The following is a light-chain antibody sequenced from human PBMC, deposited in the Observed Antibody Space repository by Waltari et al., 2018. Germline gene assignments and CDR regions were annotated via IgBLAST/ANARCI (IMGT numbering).Light chain of an antibody. CDR2: DID. J-gene: IGLJ1*01. CDR3: ATWDSSLSAGA. Sequence: QSVLTQPPSVSAAPGQKVTISCSGSSSNIGNNYVSWYQQIPGTAPKLLIYDIDKRPSGIPDRFSGSRSGTSATLGITGLQTGDEADYYGATWDSSLSAGAFGPGTKVTVL. V-gene: IGLV1-51*01. CDR1: SSNIGNNY.